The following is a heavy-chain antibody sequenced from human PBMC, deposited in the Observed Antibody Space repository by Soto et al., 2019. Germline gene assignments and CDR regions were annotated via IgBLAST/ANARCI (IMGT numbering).Heavy chain of an antibody. CDR2: ISSSSSTI. J-gene: IGHJ6*02. V-gene: IGHV3-48*02. D-gene: IGHD2-2*01. CDR3: ARVSYCSSTSCLNYYYYGMDV. Sequence: GWSLRLSCAASGCTFSSYSMNWVRQAPGKGLEWVSYISSSSSTIYYADSVKGRFTISRDNAKNSLYLQMNSLRDEDTALYYCARVSYCSSTSCLNYYYYGMDVWGQGTTVTASS. CDR1: GCTFSSYS.